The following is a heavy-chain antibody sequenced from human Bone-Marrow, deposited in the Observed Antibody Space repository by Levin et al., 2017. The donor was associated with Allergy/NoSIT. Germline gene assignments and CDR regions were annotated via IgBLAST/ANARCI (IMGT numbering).Heavy chain of an antibody. CDR1: GFTLSQYW. J-gene: IGHJ6*02. D-gene: IGHD2-2*01. CDR2: IKADGSEK. Sequence: GESLKISCAASGFTLSQYWMTWVRQAPGKGLEWVAKIKADGSEKYYVDSLKGRFSISRDNTRKSVSLQISNLRAEDTAVYYCARDSFSTSSGLDYYYGLDVWGQGTTVTV. V-gene: IGHV3-7*01. CDR3: ARDSFSTSSGLDYYYGLDV.